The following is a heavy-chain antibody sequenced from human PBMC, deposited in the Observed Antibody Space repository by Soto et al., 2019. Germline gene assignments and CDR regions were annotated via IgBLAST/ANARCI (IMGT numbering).Heavy chain of an antibody. CDR3: AKEHRYSSNWYYFDY. Sequence: QVQLVESGGGVVQPGRSLRLSCAASGFTFSSYGMHWVRQAPGKGLEWVAVISYDGSNKYYADSVKGRFTISRDNSKNTLYLQMNSLRAEDTAVYYCAKEHRYSSNWYYFDYWGQGTLVTVSS. CDR1: GFTFSSYG. D-gene: IGHD6-13*01. V-gene: IGHV3-30*18. J-gene: IGHJ4*02. CDR2: ISYDGSNK.